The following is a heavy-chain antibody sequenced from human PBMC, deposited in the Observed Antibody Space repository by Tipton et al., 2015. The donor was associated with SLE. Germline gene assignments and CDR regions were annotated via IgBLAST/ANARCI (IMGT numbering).Heavy chain of an antibody. CDR3: ARDPHPLTGYYPDFDY. V-gene: IGHV3-21*03. J-gene: IGHJ4*02. CDR1: GFTFSSYS. Sequence: SLRLSCAASGFTFSSYSMNWVRQAPGKGLEWVSSISSSSSYIYYADSVKGRFTISRDNAKNSLYLQMNSLRAEDTAVYYCARDPHPLTGYYPDFDYWGQGTLVNVSS. CDR2: ISSSSSYI. D-gene: IGHD3-9*01.